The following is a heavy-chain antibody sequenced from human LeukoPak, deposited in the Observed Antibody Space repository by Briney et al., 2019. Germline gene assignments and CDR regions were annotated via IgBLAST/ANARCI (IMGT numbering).Heavy chain of an antibody. V-gene: IGHV1-18*01. D-gene: IGHD1-26*01. J-gene: IGHJ4*02. CDR3: ARLSGNYYIFDY. CDR2: ITTYNGYT. Sequence: APVTVSCKASGYTFTNYGISWMRQAPGQGLEWMGWITTYNGYTNYAQKFQGRVTMTTDTSTSTAYMELRSLRSDDAAVYYCARLSGNYYIFDYWGQGTLVTVSS. CDR1: GYTFTNYG.